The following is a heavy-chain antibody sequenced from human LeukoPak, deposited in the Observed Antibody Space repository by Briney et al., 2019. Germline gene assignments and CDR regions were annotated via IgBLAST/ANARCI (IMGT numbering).Heavy chain of an antibody. CDR3: ARERTYGDHSFDY. Sequence: SETLFLTCTVSLGSISCGGYYWSWIRQHPVKGLEWIGYIYYSGSTYYNPSLKSRVTISVDTSKNQFSLKLSSVTAADTAVYYCARERTYGDHSFDYWGQGTLVTVSS. D-gene: IGHD4-17*01. CDR2: IYYSGST. CDR1: LGSISCGGYY. J-gene: IGHJ4*02. V-gene: IGHV4-31*03.